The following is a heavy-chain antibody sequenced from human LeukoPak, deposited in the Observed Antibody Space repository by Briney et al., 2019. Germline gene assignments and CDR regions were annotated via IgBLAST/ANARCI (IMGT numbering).Heavy chain of an antibody. J-gene: IGHJ4*02. CDR2: IYYSGST. Sequence: PSETLSLTCTVSGGSISSSSYYWGWIRQPPGEGLEWIGSIYYSGSTYCNPSLKSRVTISVDTSKNQFSLKLSSVTAADTAVYYCASLYGDSPDPFDYWGQGTLVTVSS. CDR3: ASLYGDSPDPFDY. CDR1: GGSISSSSYY. V-gene: IGHV4-39*01. D-gene: IGHD4-17*01.